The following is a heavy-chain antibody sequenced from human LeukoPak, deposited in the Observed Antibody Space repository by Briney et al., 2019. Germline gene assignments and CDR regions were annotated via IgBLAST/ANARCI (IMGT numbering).Heavy chain of an antibody. D-gene: IGHD6-19*01. Sequence: PGGSLRLSCAASGFTFSNSFMSWVRQSPGKGLEWVAYIKKDGSEQFYVDSVKGRFTISRDNAKNSLDLHINRLRVDDKAIYDCAKAGWYPDYWGLGSLVTVSS. CDR3: AKAGWYPDY. V-gene: IGHV3-7*01. CDR2: IKKDGSEQ. J-gene: IGHJ4*02. CDR1: GFTFSNSF.